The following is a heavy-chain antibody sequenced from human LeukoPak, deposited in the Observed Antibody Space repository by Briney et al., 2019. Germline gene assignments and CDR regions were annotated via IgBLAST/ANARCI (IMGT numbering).Heavy chain of an antibody. V-gene: IGHV4-4*09. CDR1: GGSISSYY. CDR2: IYTSGST. J-gene: IGHJ3*02. D-gene: IGHD3-22*01. Sequence: SETLSLTCTVSGGSISSYYWSWIRQPPGKGLEWIGYIYTSGSTNYNPSLKSQVTISVDTSKNQFSLKLSSVTAADTAVYYCASSANYYNSSGYYFDAFDIWGQGTMVTVSS. CDR3: ASSANYYNSSGYYFDAFDI.